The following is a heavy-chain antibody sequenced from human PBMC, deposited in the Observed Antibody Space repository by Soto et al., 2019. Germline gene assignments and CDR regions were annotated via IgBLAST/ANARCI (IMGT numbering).Heavy chain of an antibody. Sequence: EVQLLESGGGLVQPGGSLRLSCAASGFTFSNYAMTWVRQAPGKGLEWVSGISGSGSSIYYADSVKGRFTISRDNSKNTLYQQMTRLRAEDTAGDYCAKGGGSSSWKNWFDPWGQGALVTVSS. V-gene: IGHV3-23*01. CDR2: ISGSGSSI. D-gene: IGHD2-2*01. J-gene: IGHJ5*02. CDR3: AKGGGSSSWKNWFDP. CDR1: GFTFSNYA.